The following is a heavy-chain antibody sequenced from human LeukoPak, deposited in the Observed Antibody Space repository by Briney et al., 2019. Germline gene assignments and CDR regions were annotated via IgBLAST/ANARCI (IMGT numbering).Heavy chain of an antibody. D-gene: IGHD3-22*01. CDR2: LTGGGDFT. V-gene: IGHV3-23*01. Sequence: PGGSLRLSCGASGFTFSNYAMYWVRQAPGKGLEWVSGLTGGGDFTYYAESVKGRFTISRDNSKNTLYLQMNSLRAEDTAVYYCAKDRNYYDSSGSDYWGQGTLVTVSS. J-gene: IGHJ4*02. CDR1: GFTFSNYA. CDR3: AKDRNYYDSSGSDY.